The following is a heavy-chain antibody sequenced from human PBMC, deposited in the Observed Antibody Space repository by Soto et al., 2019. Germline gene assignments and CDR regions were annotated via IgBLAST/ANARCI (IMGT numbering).Heavy chain of an antibody. CDR3: ASNVGYCSSTSCQDYYYYGMDV. Sequence: SVKVSCKASGGTFSSYAISWVRQAPGQGLEWMGGIIPIFGTANYAQKFQGRVTITADESTSTAYMELSSLRSEDTAVYYCASNVGYCSSTSCQDYYYYGMDVWGQGTTVTVSS. V-gene: IGHV1-69*13. D-gene: IGHD2-2*01. CDR1: GGTFSSYA. J-gene: IGHJ6*02. CDR2: IIPIFGTA.